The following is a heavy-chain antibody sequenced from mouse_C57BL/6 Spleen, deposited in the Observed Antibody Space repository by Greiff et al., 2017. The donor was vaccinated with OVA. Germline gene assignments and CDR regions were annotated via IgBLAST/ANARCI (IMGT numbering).Heavy chain of an antibody. CDR1: GYTFTDYY. V-gene: IGHV1-76*01. Sequence: VQLQESGAELVRPGASVKLSCKASGYTFTDYYINWVKQRPGQGLEWIARIYPGSGNTYYNEKFKGKATLTAEKSSSTAYMQLSSLTSEDSAVYFCASYGSLDYWGQGTTLTVSS. CDR3: ASYGSLDY. D-gene: IGHD1-1*01. J-gene: IGHJ2*01. CDR2: IYPGSGNT.